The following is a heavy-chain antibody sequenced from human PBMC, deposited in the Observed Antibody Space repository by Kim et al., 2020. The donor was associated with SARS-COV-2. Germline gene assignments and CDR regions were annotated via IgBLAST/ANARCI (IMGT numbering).Heavy chain of an antibody. CDR1: GFTFSSYE. V-gene: IGHV3-48*03. J-gene: IGHJ5*02. Sequence: GGSLRLSCAASGFTFSSYEMNWVRQAPGKGLEWVSFISSSGASIYYADSVKGRFTVSRDNAKNSLYLQMNSLRAEDTAIYYCTSPQSGSYSSWCQGTLVT. CDR2: ISSSGASI. CDR3: TSPQSGSYSS. D-gene: IGHD1-26*01.